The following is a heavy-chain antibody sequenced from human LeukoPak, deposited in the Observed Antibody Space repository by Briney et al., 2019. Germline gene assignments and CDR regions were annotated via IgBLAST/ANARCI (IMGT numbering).Heavy chain of an antibody. D-gene: IGHD3-22*01. CDR3: ARQWAYDSSGYYDAFDI. Sequence: SETLSLTCSVSGGSISSSSYNWGWIRQPPGKGLEWIGSIYYSESTHYNPSPKSRVTISVDTSKNQFSLKLSSVTAADTAVYYCARQWAYDSSGYYDAFDIWGQGTMVTVSS. V-gene: IGHV4-39*01. CDR1: GGSISSSSYN. CDR2: IYYSEST. J-gene: IGHJ3*02.